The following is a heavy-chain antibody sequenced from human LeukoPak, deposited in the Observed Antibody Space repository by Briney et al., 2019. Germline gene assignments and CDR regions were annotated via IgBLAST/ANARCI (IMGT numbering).Heavy chain of an antibody. Sequence: ASVKVSCKASGYTFTGYYMHWVRQAPGQGLEWMGWINPNSGGTNYAQKFQGRVTMTRDTSISTAYMELSRLRSDDTAVYYCARAITLYSSSRATLGYWGQGTLVTVSS. CDR3: ARAITLYSSSRATLGY. CDR2: INPNSGGT. CDR1: GYTFTGYY. D-gene: IGHD6-13*01. V-gene: IGHV1-2*02. J-gene: IGHJ4*02.